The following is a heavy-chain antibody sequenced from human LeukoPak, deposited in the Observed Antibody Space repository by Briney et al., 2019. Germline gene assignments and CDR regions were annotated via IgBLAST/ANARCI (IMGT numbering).Heavy chain of an antibody. J-gene: IGHJ5*02. CDR2: IKSKTDGGTT. V-gene: IGHV3-15*01. Sequence: GSLRLSSASSGFTITNAMICWVRQAPGKGLEWVGRIKSKTDGGTTDYAAPVKGRFTISRDDSKNTLYLQMNSLKTEDTAVYYCTSYISYLFDPWGQGTLVTVSS. D-gene: IGHD6-6*01. CDR1: GFTITNAM. CDR3: TSYISYLFDP.